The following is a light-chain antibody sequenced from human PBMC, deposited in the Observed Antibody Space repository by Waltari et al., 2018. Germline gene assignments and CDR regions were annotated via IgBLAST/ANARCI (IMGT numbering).Light chain of an antibody. CDR2: AAS. Sequence: DIQMTQSPSSVSASVGDRVTITCRASQDISSWLAWYQQKPGKAPKLLIYAASSLQGGVPSRFSGSGSGTEFTLTISSLQPEDFATYFCQQADSFPTFGGGTKVDIK. J-gene: IGKJ4*01. V-gene: IGKV1-12*01. CDR1: QDISSW. CDR3: QQADSFPT.